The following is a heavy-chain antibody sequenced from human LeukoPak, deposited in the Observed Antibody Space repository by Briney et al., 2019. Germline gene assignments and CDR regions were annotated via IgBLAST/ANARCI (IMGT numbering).Heavy chain of an antibody. CDR2: ISNSSSYI. V-gene: IGHV3-21*01. CDR3: ARAPSTVTHAGFDY. J-gene: IGHJ4*02. D-gene: IGHD4-17*01. CDR1: GFTFSSYS. Sequence: GGSLRLSCAASGFTFSSYSMNWVRQAPGKGLEWVSSISNSSSYIYYADSVKGRFTISRDNAKNSLYLQMNSLRAEDTAVYYCARAPSTVTHAGFDYWGQGTLVTVSS.